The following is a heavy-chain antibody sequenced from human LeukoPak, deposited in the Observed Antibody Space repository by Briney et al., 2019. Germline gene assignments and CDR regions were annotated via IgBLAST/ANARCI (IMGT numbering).Heavy chain of an antibody. CDR3: ARVVPAAMGLNWFDP. Sequence: SQTLSLTCTVSGGSISGGAYYWSWIRQPPGKGLEWIGHIYYRGNADYNPSLRSRVTISVDTSKNQFSLNLSSVTAADTAVYYCARVVPAAMGLNWFDPWGQGTLVSVSS. D-gene: IGHD2-2*01. CDR1: GGSISGGAYY. J-gene: IGHJ5*02. V-gene: IGHV4-30-4*01. CDR2: IYYRGNA.